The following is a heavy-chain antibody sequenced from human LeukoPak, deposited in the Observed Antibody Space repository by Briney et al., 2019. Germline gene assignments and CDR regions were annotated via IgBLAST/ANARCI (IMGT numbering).Heavy chain of an antibody. Sequence: SETLSLTCTVSGGSISNYYWSWIRQPPGKGLEWIGYIYYSGSTKYNPSLKSRVTISVDTSKNQFSLKLSSVTAADTAVYYCVRDRSPEHYYDSSHWDYYYGMDVWGQGTTVTVSS. V-gene: IGHV4-59*01. CDR1: GGSISNYY. J-gene: IGHJ6*02. D-gene: IGHD3-22*01. CDR3: VRDRSPEHYYDSSHWDYYYGMDV. CDR2: IYYSGST.